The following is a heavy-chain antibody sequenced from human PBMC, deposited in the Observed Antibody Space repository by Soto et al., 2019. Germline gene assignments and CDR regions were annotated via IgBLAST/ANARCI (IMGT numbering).Heavy chain of an antibody. J-gene: IGHJ6*02. CDR1: GYTLTELS. V-gene: IGHV1-24*01. Sequence: GASMKVSCKDSGYTLTELSMHWVRQAPGKGLEWMASFDPEDGERIYAQKFQGRVTMTEDTSTDTAYMELRSLRSEGVATINYYYYGMDVWGQGTTVTVSS. D-gene: IGHD5-12*01. CDR3: YYYGMDV. CDR2: FDPEDGER.